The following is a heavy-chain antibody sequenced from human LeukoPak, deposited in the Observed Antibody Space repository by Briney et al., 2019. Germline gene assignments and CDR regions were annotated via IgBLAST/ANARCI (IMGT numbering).Heavy chain of an antibody. CDR1: GFTFSSYV. D-gene: IGHD3-10*01. Sequence: GGSLRLSCAASGFTFSSYVMSWVRQAPGKGQEWVSGISGSGGITYYADSVKGRFTISRDNAKNSLYLQMNSLRAEDTAVYYCARDRGWRSYFDYWGQGTLVTVSS. V-gene: IGHV3-23*01. CDR3: ARDRGWRSYFDY. CDR2: ISGSGGIT. J-gene: IGHJ4*02.